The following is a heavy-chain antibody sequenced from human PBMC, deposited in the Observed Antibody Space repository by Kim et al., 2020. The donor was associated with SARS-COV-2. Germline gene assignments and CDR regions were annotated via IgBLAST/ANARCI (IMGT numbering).Heavy chain of an antibody. CDR2: TYYRSKWYN. CDR3: ARENNGFIVVVPAAILDY. V-gene: IGHV6-1*01. D-gene: IGHD2-2*01. Sequence: SQTLSLTCAISGDSVSSNSAAWNWIRQSPSRGLEWLGRTYYRSKWYNDYAVSVKSRITINPDTSKNQFSLQLISVTPEDTAVYYCARENNGFIVVVPAAILDYWGQGTLVTVSS. J-gene: IGHJ4*02. CDR1: GDSVSSNSAA.